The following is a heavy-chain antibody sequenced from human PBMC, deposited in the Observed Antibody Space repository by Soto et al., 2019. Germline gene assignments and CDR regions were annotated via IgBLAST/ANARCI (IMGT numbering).Heavy chain of an antibody. CDR1: GFSISSCGFY. CDR2: IYYSGST. D-gene: IGHD1-7*01. CDR3: AIALGEDPQAWNYDVSWFEP. Sequence: LSLTCTVSGFSISSCGFYWIWIRPHPGQGLEWIGYIYYSGSTYYNPSLKSRVTISVDTSKNQFSLKLSSVTAADTAVYYCAIALGEDPQAWNYDVSWFEPWGQGTLVNVSS. J-gene: IGHJ5*02. V-gene: IGHV4-31*03.